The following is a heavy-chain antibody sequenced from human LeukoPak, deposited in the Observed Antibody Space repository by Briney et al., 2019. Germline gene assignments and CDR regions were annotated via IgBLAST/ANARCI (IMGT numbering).Heavy chain of an antibody. V-gene: IGHV3-9*03. J-gene: IGHJ4*02. CDR2: ISWNSGSK. Sequence: GGSLRLSCAASGFTFDDYAMHWVRQAPGKGLEWVSGISWNSGSKGYADSVKGRFTISRDNAKNSLYLQMNSLRAEDMALYYCAKAQYSSGWYYFDYWGQGTLVTVSS. D-gene: IGHD6-19*01. CDR1: GFTFDDYA. CDR3: AKAQYSSGWYYFDY.